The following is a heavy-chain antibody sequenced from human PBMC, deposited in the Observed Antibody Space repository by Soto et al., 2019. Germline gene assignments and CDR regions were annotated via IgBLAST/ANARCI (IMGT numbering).Heavy chain of an antibody. Sequence: PSETLSLPCTVSGGSISSSSYYWGWIRQPPGKGLEWIGSIYYSGSTYYNPSLKSRVTISVDTSKNQFSLKLSSVTAADTAVYYCARHLSSSFNYFDYWGQGTLVTVSS. D-gene: IGHD6-13*01. CDR2: IYYSGST. CDR1: GGSISSSSYY. CDR3: ARHLSSSFNYFDY. J-gene: IGHJ4*02. V-gene: IGHV4-39*01.